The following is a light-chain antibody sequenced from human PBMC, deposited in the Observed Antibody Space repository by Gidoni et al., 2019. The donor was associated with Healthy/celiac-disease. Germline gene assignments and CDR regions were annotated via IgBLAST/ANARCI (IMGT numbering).Light chain of an antibody. CDR2: AAS. CDR1: QSISSY. Sequence: DIHMTQSPSSLSASVGDRVTITCRASQSISSYLNWYQQKPGKAPKLLIYAASSLQSGGPSRFSGSGSGTDFTLTISSLQPEDFATYYCQQSYSTPRTFXQXTKLEIK. CDR3: QQSYSTPRT. J-gene: IGKJ2*01. V-gene: IGKV1-39*01.